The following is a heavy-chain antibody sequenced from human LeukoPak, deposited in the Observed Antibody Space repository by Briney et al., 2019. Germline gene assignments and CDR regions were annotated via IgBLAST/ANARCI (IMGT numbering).Heavy chain of an antibody. V-gene: IGHV3-30*04. J-gene: IGHJ4*02. D-gene: IGHD3-22*01. CDR1: GFTFSSYV. CDR2: ISYDGSNK. CDR3: ARDIYYYDSSGYYFPGGSDY. Sequence: GGSLRLSCAASGFTFSSYVMHWVRQAPGKGLEWVAIISYDGSNKYYADSVKGRFTISRDNSKNTLYLQMNSLRAEDTAVYYCARDIYYYDSSGYYFPGGSDYWGQGTLVTVSS.